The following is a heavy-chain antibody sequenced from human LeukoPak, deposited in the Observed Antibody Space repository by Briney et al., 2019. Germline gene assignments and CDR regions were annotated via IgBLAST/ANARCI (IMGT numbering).Heavy chain of an antibody. V-gene: IGHV1-2*04. J-gene: IGHJ4*02. CDR3: ARGTVAEGYFDY. Sequence: GASVKVSCKASGYTFTGYYMHWVRQAPGQGLEWMGWINPNSGGTNYAQKFQGWVTMTRDTSISTASKELSRLRSDDTAVYYCARGTVAEGYFDYWGQGTLVTVSS. D-gene: IGHD1-26*01. CDR1: GYTFTGYY. CDR2: INPNSGGT.